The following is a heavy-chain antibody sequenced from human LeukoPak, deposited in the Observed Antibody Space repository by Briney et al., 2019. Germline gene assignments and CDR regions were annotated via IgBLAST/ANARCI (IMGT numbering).Heavy chain of an antibody. V-gene: IGHV4-59*01. Sequence: SETLSLTCTVSGGSISGYYWNWIRQPPGKGLEYIGYISYTGSTNYNPSLKSRVTISVDTSKNQFSLKLSSVTAADTAVYYCARGVEYLTYYYDSSGYYLDYWGQGTLVTVSS. CDR3: ARGVEYLTYYYDSSGYYLDY. D-gene: IGHD3-22*01. CDR2: ISYTGST. CDR1: GGSISGYY. J-gene: IGHJ4*02.